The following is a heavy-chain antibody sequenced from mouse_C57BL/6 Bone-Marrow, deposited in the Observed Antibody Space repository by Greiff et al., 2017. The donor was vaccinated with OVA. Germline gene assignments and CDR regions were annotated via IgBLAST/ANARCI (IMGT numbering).Heavy chain of an antibody. D-gene: IGHD1-1*02. CDR1: GFSLSTFGMG. V-gene: IGHV8-8*01. J-gene: IGHJ4*01. CDR2: IWWDDDK. Sequence: QVTLKESGPGILQPSQTLSLTCSFSGFSLSTFGMGVGWIRQPSGKGLEWLAHIWWDDDKYYNPALKSRLTISKDTSKNQALPKIATVETADTATECGARNYYGGPRAMDCWGQGTSGTVAS. CDR3: ARNYYGGPRAMDC.